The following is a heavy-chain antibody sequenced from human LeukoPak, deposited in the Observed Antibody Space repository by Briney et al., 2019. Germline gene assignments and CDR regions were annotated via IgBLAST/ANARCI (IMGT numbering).Heavy chain of an antibody. CDR2: IYYSGST. CDR1: GGSISSGDYY. J-gene: IGHJ4*02. V-gene: IGHV4-30-4*01. Sequence: SQTLSLTCTVSGGSISSGDYYWSWIRQPPGKGLGWIGYIYYSGSTYYNPSLKSRVTISVDTSKNQFSLKLSSVTAADTAVYYCARTAMALRVIDYWGQGTLVTVSS. CDR3: ARTAMALRVIDY. D-gene: IGHD5-18*01.